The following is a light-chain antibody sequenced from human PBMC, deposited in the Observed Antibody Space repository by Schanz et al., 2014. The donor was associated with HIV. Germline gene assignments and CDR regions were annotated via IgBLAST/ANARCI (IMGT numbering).Light chain of an antibody. CDR3: VLYMGSGIWV. V-gene: IGLV8-61*01. Sequence: QAVVTQEPSFSVSPGGTVTLTCGLTSGSPSTSPSPSWFQQTPGQAPRTLIYSTNTRSSGVPVRFSGSILGNKAALTITGAQADDESHYYCVLYMGSGIWVFGGGTKLTVL. CDR2: STN. CDR1: SGSPSTSPS. J-gene: IGLJ3*02.